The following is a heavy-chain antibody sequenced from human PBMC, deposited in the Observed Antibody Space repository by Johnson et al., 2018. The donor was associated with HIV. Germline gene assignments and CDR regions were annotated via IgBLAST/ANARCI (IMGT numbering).Heavy chain of an antibody. J-gene: IGHJ3*02. CDR2: IYSGGST. V-gene: IGHV3-66*01. D-gene: IGHD1-26*01. CDR3: ARDLSEGELGHAFDI. CDR1: GFTVSSNY. Sequence: VQLVESGGGVVQPGRSLRLSCAASGFTVSSNYMSWVRQAPGKGLEWVSVIYSGGSTYYAYSVKGRFTISRDNSKNTLYLQMNSLRAEDTAVYYCARDLSEGELGHAFDIWGQGTMVTVSP.